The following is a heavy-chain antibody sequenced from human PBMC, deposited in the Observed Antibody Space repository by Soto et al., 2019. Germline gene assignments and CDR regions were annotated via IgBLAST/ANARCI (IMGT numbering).Heavy chain of an antibody. CDR1: GGTFSSYA. V-gene: IGHV1-69*01. Sequence: QVQLVQSGAEVKKPGSSVKVSCKASGGTFSSYAISWVRQAPGQGLEWMGGIIPIFGTANYAQKFQGRVTITADESTSTAYMELSSLRSEDTAVYNCARPTVYDSSGSDWYFDLWGRGTLVTVSS. D-gene: IGHD3-22*01. CDR2: IIPIFGTA. J-gene: IGHJ2*01. CDR3: ARPTVYDSSGSDWYFDL.